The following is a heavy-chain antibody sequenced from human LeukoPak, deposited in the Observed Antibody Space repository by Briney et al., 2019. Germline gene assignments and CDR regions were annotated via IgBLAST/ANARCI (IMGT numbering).Heavy chain of an antibody. CDR3: ARAYRSPQVRYYLDF. Sequence: SETLSLTCSVSGSSITNGSYWGWIRLSPGKGLEWIANVYHTGSSYYNPSLKSRVTISVDASKNQFSLRLNSVTAADTAVYFCARAYRSPQVRYYLDFWGQGIKVTVSS. D-gene: IGHD3-16*02. CDR2: VYHTGSS. V-gene: IGHV4-38-2*02. J-gene: IGHJ4*02. CDR1: GSSITNGSY.